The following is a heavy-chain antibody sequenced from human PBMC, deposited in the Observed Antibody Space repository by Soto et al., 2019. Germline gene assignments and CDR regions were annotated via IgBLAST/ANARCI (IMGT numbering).Heavy chain of an antibody. V-gene: IGHV1-2*04. CDR3: ARGGPLMITFGGVIINPFDY. CDR2: INPNSGGT. CDR1: GYTFTGDY. Sequence: ASVEVSCKASGYTFTGDYMHWVRQAPGQGLEWMGWINPNSGGTNYAQKFQGWVTMTRDTSISTAYMELSRLRSDDTAVYYCARGGPLMITFGGVIINPFDYWGQGTLVTVSS. D-gene: IGHD3-16*02. J-gene: IGHJ4*02.